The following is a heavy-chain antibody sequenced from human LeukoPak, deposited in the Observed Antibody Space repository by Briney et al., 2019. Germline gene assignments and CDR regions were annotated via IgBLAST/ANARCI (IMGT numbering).Heavy chain of an antibody. J-gene: IGHJ6*03. CDR2: ISSSGSTI. CDR1: GFTFSDYY. CDR3: ARTYSSSWYVPQYYYYMDV. Sequence: GGSLRLSCAASGFTFSDYYMSRIRQAPGKGLEWVSYISSSGSTIYYADSVKGRFTISRDNAKNTLYLQMNSLRAEDTAVYYCARTYSSSWYVPQYYYYMDVWGKGTTVTVSS. V-gene: IGHV3-11*04. D-gene: IGHD6-13*01.